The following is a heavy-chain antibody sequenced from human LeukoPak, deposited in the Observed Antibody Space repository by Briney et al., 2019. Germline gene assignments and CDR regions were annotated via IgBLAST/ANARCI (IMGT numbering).Heavy chain of an antibody. J-gene: IGHJ3*02. CDR1: GYTFTSYD. V-gene: IGHV1-8*01. Sequence: ASVKVSCKASGYTFTSYDINWVRQATGQGREWMGWMNPNSGNTGYAQKFQGRVTMTRNTSISTAYMELSSLRSEDTAVYYCARYSSSCGAFDIWGQGTMVTVSS. CDR3: ARYSSSCGAFDI. D-gene: IGHD6-13*01. CDR2: MNPNSGNT.